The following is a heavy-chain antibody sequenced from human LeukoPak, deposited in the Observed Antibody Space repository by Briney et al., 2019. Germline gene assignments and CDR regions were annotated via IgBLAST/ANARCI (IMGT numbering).Heavy chain of an antibody. V-gene: IGHV3-30-3*01. CDR1: GFTFSSYA. CDR2: ISYDGSNK. D-gene: IGHD6-13*01. Sequence: GGSLRLSCAASGFTFSSYAMHWVRQAPGKGLEWVAVISYDGSNKYYADSVKGRFTISRDNSKNTLYLQMNSLRAEDTAVYYCARDHSSSWYEFDYWGQGTLVTVSS. CDR3: ARDHSSSWYEFDY. J-gene: IGHJ4*02.